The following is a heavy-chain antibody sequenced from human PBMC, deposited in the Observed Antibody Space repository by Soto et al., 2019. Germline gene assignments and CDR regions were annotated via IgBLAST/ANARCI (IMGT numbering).Heavy chain of an antibody. D-gene: IGHD5-12*01. V-gene: IGHV4-59*01. CDR1: GGSISSYF. CDR2: IYYSGST. CDR3: ARGRYGYPDY. J-gene: IGHJ4*02. Sequence: SETLSLTCTVSGGSISSYFCSWIRQPPGKGLEWIGYIYYSGSTNYNPSLKSRVTISVDTSKNQLSLKLSSVTAADTAVYYCARGRYGYPDYWGQGTLVTVSS.